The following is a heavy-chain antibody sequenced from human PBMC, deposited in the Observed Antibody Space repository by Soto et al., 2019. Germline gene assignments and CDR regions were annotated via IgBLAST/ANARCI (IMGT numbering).Heavy chain of an antibody. V-gene: IGHV3-30*18. Sequence: QVQLVESGGGVVQPGRSLRLSCAASGFTFSSYGMHWVRQAPGKGLEWVAVISYDGSNKYYADSVKGRFTISRDNSKNTLYLQMNSLRAEDTAVYYCAKDLKFDFWSGYTPFDYWFQGTLVTVSS. CDR1: GFTFSSYG. CDR3: AKDLKFDFWSGYTPFDY. CDR2: ISYDGSNK. D-gene: IGHD3-3*01. J-gene: IGHJ4*02.